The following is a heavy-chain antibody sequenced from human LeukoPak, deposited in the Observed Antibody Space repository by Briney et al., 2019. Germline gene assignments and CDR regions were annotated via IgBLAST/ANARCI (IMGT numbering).Heavy chain of an antibody. CDR3: AREAVAGLAYYYYGMDV. CDR1: GFTVSSNY. V-gene: IGHV3-66*01. D-gene: IGHD6-19*01. Sequence: GGSLRLSCAASGFTVSSNYMSWVRQAPGKGLEWVSVIYGGGSTYYADSVKGRFTISRDNSKNTLYLQMNSLRAEDTAVYYCAREAVAGLAYYYYGMDVWGQGTTVTVSS. J-gene: IGHJ6*02. CDR2: IYGGGST.